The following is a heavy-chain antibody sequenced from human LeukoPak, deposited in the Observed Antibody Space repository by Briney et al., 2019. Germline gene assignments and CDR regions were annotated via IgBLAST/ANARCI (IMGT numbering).Heavy chain of an antibody. CDR3: ARVGSSYSSSWHNDY. CDR2: MNPNSGGT. V-gene: IGHV1-2*02. CDR1: GYTFIGYY. Sequence: GASVKVSCKVSGYTFIGYYMHWVRQAPGQGLEWMGWMNPNSGGTNYAQKFQGRVSMTRDTSISTAYMELSGLRSDDTAVYYCARVGSSYSSSWHNDYWGQGTLVTVSS. D-gene: IGHD6-13*01. J-gene: IGHJ4*02.